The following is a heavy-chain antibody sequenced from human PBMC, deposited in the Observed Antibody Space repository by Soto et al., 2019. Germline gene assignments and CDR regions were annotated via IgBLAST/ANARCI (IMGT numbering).Heavy chain of an antibody. Sequence: QITLKESGPTLVKPTQTLTLTCTFSGFSLSTSGVGVGWIRQPPGKALEWLGLIYWDDDKRYSPSLKSRLTNTKDTPKTQVVRTITNMDPLDTPTYDCAPRRLDFDYWGQGTLVTVSS. CDR3: APRRLDFDY. J-gene: IGHJ4*02. CDR2: IYWDDDK. V-gene: IGHV2-5*02. CDR1: GFSLSTSGVG. D-gene: IGHD6-25*01.